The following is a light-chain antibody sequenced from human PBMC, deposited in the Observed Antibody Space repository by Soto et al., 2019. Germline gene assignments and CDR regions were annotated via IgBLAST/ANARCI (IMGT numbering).Light chain of an antibody. CDR2: AAS. CDR1: QGISNY. CDR3: QQLNSYLPFT. J-gene: IGKJ3*01. V-gene: IGKV1-9*01. Sequence: DIQLTQSPSFLSASVGDRVTITCRASQGISNYLAWYQQKPGKAPKLLIYAASTLQSGVPSRFSGSGSGTEFTLTTSSLQPEDFATYYCQQLNSYLPFTFGPGTKVDIK.